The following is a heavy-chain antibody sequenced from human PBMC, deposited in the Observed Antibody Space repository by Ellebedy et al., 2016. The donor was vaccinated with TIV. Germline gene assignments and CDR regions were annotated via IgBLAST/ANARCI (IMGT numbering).Heavy chain of an antibody. CDR3: ARHGGNCGGDCYLY. CDR2: ITYTGNT. D-gene: IGHD2-21*02. Sequence: MPSETLSLTCTVSGGSISSNSYYWAWIRQPPGKGLEWIASITYTGNTYDNRSLRSRATISVETSKNQFSLRLSSVTAADTAVYYCARHGGNCGGDCYLYWGQGTLVTVSS. CDR1: GGSISSNSYY. J-gene: IGHJ4*02. V-gene: IGHV4-39*01.